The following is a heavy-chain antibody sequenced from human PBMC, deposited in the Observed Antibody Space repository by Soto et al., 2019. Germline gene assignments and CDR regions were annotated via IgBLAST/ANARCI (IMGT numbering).Heavy chain of an antibody. CDR3: ARAGDGGYCYDSSGYLFDY. Sequence: PSETLSLTCTVSGGSISSYYWSWIRQPPGKGLEWIGYIYYSGSTNYNPSLKSGVTISVDTSKNQFSLKLSSVTAADTAVYYCARAGDGGYCYDSSGYLFDYWGQGTLVTVSS. J-gene: IGHJ4*02. D-gene: IGHD3-22*01. CDR2: IYYSGST. CDR1: GGSISSYY. V-gene: IGHV4-59*01.